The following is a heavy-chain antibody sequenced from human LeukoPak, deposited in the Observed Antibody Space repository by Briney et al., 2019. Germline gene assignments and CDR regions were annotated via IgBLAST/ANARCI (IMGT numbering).Heavy chain of an antibody. J-gene: IGHJ5*02. CDR3: ARELYYDSSGYSFSWFDP. D-gene: IGHD3-22*01. V-gene: IGHV1-69*13. Sequence: GASVKVSCKASGGTFSSYAISWVRQAPGQGLEWMGGIIPIFGTANYAQKFQGRVTITADESTSTAYMELSSLRSEDTAVYYCARELYYDSSGYSFSWFDPWSQGTLVTVSS. CDR1: GGTFSSYA. CDR2: IIPIFGTA.